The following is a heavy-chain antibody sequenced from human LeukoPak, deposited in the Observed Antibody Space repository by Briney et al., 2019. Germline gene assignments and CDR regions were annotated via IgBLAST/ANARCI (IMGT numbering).Heavy chain of an antibody. CDR3: ARKYYDYIWGSYRYTLWYFDY. CDR1: GGSISSYY. Sequence: PSETLSLTCTVSGGSISSYYWSWIRQPAGKGLEWIGRIYTSGSTNYNPSLKSRVTMSVDTSKNQFSLKLSSVTAADTAVYYCARKYYDYIWGSYRYTLWYFDYWGQGTLVTVSS. D-gene: IGHD3-16*02. J-gene: IGHJ4*02. CDR2: IYTSGST. V-gene: IGHV4-4*07.